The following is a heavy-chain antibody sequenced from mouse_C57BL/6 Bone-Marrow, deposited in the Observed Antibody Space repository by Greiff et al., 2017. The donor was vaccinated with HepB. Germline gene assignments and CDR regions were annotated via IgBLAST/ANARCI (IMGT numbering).Heavy chain of an antibody. V-gene: IGHV1-31*01. D-gene: IGHD1-1*01. CDR1: GYSFTGYY. J-gene: IGHJ1*03. Sequence: EVKLEESGPELVKPGASVKISCKASGYSFTGYYMHWVKQSHGNILDWIGYIYPYNGVSSYNQKFKGKATLTVDKSSSTAYMEHRRLTSEDSAVYYCARERIFITTAVATPATSWYFDVWGTGTTVTVSS. CDR3: ARERIFITTAVATPATSWYFDV. CDR2: IYPYNGVS.